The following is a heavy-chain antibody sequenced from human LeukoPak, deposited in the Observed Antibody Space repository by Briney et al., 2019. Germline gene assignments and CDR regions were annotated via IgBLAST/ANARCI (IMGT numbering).Heavy chain of an antibody. Sequence: GASVKVSCKASGYTFTGYYMHWVRQAPGQGLEWMGWINPNSGGTNYAQKFQGRVTMTRDTSISTAYMELSRLRSDDTAVYYCARVIRNTAAIIGYWGQGTLVTVSS. V-gene: IGHV1-2*02. CDR2: INPNSGGT. CDR3: ARVIRNTAAIIGY. J-gene: IGHJ4*02. D-gene: IGHD2-2*01. CDR1: GYTFTGYY.